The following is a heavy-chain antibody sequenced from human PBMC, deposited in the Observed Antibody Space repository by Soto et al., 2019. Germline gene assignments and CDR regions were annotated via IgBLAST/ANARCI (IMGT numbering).Heavy chain of an antibody. CDR2: IIPIFGTA. D-gene: IGHD2-2*01. J-gene: IGHJ6*02. V-gene: IGHV1-69*06. CDR3: ARVRIVVVPAAIPYYGMDV. Sequence: GASVKVSCKASGGTFSSYAISWVRQAPGQGLEWMGGIIPIFGTANYAQKFQGRVTITADKSTGTAYMELSSLRSEDTAVYYCARVRIVVVPAAIPYYGMDVWGQGTTVTVSS. CDR1: GGTFSSYA.